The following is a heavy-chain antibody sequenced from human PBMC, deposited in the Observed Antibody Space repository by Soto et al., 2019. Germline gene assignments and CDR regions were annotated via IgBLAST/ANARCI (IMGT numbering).Heavy chain of an antibody. J-gene: IGHJ4*02. Sequence: SVTLSLTCTVSGGSVSSGSYHWSWIRQPPGKGLEWIGYIYYSGSTNYNPSLKSRVTISVDTSKNHFSLNLSSVTAADTAVYYGARAHSSGWHIDYWGQGTLVTVSS. CDR1: GGSVSSGSYH. D-gene: IGHD6-19*01. CDR2: IYYSGST. CDR3: ARAHSSGWHIDY. V-gene: IGHV4-61*01.